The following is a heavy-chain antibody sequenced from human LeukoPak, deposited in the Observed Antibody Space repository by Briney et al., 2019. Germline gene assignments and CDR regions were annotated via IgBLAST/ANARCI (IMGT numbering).Heavy chain of an antibody. D-gene: IGHD2-2*01. CDR2: ISGSGGST. CDR1: GFTFSTSA. CDR3: AKVVPAAYYFGY. Sequence: GGSLRLSCAASGFTFSTSAMSWVRQAPGKGLEWVSAISGSGGSTYYADSVKGRFTISRDNSKNTLYLQMNSLRAEDTAVYYCAKVVPAAYYFGYWGQGTLVTVSS. J-gene: IGHJ4*02. V-gene: IGHV3-23*01.